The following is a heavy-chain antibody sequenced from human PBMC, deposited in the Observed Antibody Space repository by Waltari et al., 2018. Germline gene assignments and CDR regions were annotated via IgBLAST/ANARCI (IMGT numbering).Heavy chain of an antibody. V-gene: IGHV4-39*01. D-gene: IGHD5-12*01. J-gene: IGHJ3*01. CDR2: ISYSGTT. Sequence: QLQLQESGPGLVKPSETVSLTCSVSGGSITSARHYWGWIRQPPGQGLEWIGTISYSGTTYNSPSLQGRVTISRDTSKNQLSLKVDSVTASDTAVYYCATYIGASVGTASFDVWGQGTMVTVSS. CDR1: GGSITSARHY. CDR3: ATYIGASVGTASFDV.